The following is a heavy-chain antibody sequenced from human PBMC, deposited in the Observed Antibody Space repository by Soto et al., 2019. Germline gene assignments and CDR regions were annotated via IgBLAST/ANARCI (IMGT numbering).Heavy chain of an antibody. Sequence: VQLVESGGGVVQPGRSLRLSCAASGFTFRTYGMYWFRQAPGKGLEWVAVIWYDASNKYYADSVKGRLTISRDNYENPLSLQMNSLRAEDTAVYYCARGRVDGGELDLWGQGTLVTVSS. CDR3: ARGRVDGGELDL. J-gene: IGHJ4*02. D-gene: IGHD1-26*01. CDR1: GFTFRTYG. CDR2: IWYDASNK. V-gene: IGHV3-33*01.